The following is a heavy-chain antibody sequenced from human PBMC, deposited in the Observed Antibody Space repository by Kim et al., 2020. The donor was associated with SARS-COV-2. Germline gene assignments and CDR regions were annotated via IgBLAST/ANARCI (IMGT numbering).Heavy chain of an antibody. CDR3: SRGAPPGSFFDC. CDR1: GSTFSILW. CDR2: IKSKKDGETK. D-gene: IGHD1-26*01. Sequence: GGSLRLSCAVSGSTFSILWMSWVRQAPGKGLEWVGRIKSKKDGETKDYATPVKGRFSISRDDSRNTVYLQMNSLKTEDTAVYFCSRGAPPGSFFDCWGQGPLVTVSS. J-gene: IGHJ4*02. V-gene: IGHV3-15*01.